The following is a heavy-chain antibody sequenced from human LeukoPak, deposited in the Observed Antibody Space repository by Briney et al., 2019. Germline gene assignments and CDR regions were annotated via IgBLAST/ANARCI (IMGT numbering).Heavy chain of an antibody. CDR1: GYTFTGYY. CDR3: ARELGYCSSTSCYTGGY. D-gene: IGHD2-2*02. Sequence: ASVKVSCKASGYTFTGYYMHWVRQAPGQGLEWMGWINPNSGGTNYAQKFQGTVTMTRDTSISTAYMELSRLRSDDTAVYYCARELGYCSSTSCYTGGYWGQGTLVTVSS. V-gene: IGHV1-2*02. CDR2: INPNSGGT. J-gene: IGHJ4*02.